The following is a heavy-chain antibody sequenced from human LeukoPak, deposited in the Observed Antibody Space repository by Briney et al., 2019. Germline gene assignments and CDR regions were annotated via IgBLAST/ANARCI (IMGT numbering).Heavy chain of an antibody. CDR3: ARHFRISRYFDWLLPFDY. J-gene: IGHJ4*02. CDR2: IYYSGST. Sequence: PSETLSLTCTVSGGSLSSSTYYWGWIRQPPGKGLEWIVSIYYSGSTYYNPSLNSRATIFVDTSKNQFSLKLTSVTAADTAVYYCARHFRISRYFDWLLPFDYWGQGTLVTVSS. V-gene: IGHV4-39*01. CDR1: GGSLSSSTYY. D-gene: IGHD3-9*01.